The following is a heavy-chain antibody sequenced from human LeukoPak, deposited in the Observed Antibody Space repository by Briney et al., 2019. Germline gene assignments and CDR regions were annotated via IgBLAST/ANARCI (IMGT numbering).Heavy chain of an antibody. D-gene: IGHD5-18*01. Sequence: AAVKVTFMSTGYTFPSNYRHEVGQPPGQGLEWMGIINPSSGSTSYAQKFQGRVTMTRDTSTSTVYMELSSLRSEDTAIYYCARVLGGHRLVSIYPWG. V-gene: IGHV1-46*01. CDR3: ARVLGGHRLVSIYP. CDR2: INPSSGST. J-gene: IGHJ5*02. CDR1: GYTFPSNY.